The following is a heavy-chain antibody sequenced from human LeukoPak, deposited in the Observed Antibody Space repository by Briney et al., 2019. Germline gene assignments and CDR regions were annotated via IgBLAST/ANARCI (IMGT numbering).Heavy chain of an antibody. Sequence: ASVKVSCKASGYTFTSYDINWVRQATGQGLEWMGWMNPNSGNTGYAQKFQGRVTITRNTSISTAYMELSSLRSEDTAVYYCALGRDGYNYGAYWGQGTLVTVSS. V-gene: IGHV1-8*03. CDR1: GYTFTSYD. J-gene: IGHJ4*02. CDR3: ALGRDGYNYGAY. D-gene: IGHD5-24*01. CDR2: MNPNSGNT.